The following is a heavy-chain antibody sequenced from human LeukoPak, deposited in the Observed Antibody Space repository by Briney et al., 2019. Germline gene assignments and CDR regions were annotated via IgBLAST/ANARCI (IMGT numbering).Heavy chain of an antibody. Sequence: PSETLSLTCTVSGGSISSYYWSWIRQPPGKGLEWIGYIYYSGSTNYKSSLKSRVTISVDTSKNQFSLKLSSVTAADTAVYYCARTTEGGYSYGYFYYYYVDVWGKGTTVAISS. CDR3: ARTTEGGYSYGYFYYYYVDV. D-gene: IGHD5-18*01. CDR1: GGSISSYY. V-gene: IGHV4-59*01. J-gene: IGHJ6*03. CDR2: IYYSGST.